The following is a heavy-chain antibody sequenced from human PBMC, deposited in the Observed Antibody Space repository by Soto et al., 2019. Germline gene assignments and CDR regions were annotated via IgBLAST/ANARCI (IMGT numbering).Heavy chain of an antibody. V-gene: IGHV1-18*01. CDR3: AREADIVFFFECYGDHRDLHSVPTRRSSDL. D-gene: IGHD2-15*01. Sequence: VNCVRRPPREKQKWMGWISAYNGNTNYAQKLQGRVTMTTDTSTSTAYMELRSLRSDDTAVYYCAREADIVFFFECYGDHRDLHSVPTRRSSDL. J-gene: IGHJ2*01. CDR2: ISAYNGNT.